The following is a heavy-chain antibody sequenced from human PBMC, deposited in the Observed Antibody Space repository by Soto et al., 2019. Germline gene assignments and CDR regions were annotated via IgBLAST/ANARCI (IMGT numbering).Heavy chain of an antibody. CDR1: GYSFTNYW. Sequence: GESLKISCKGSGYSFTNYWIGWVRQMPGKGLEWMGIIYPGDYDTRYSPSFQGQVTISADKSISTAYLQWSSLKASDTAMYYCARPGYCSSTSCPLDFWGQGTLVTVSS. D-gene: IGHD2-2*01. J-gene: IGHJ4*02. V-gene: IGHV5-51*01. CDR2: IYPGDYDT. CDR3: ARPGYCSSTSCPLDF.